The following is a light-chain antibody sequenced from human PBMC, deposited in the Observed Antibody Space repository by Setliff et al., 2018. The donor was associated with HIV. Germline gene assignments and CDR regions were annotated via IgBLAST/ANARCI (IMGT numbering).Light chain of an antibody. CDR1: SSDVDAYDY. J-gene: IGLJ1*01. V-gene: IGLV2-11*01. CDR3: CSYAGSYTYV. Sequence: QSALTQPRSMSGSPGQSVTISCTGTSSDVDAYDYVSWHQHHPGKAPTLLLYDVSERPSGVPDRFSGSKSGNTASLTISGLQAEDEADYYCCSYAGSYTYVFGTGTKVTVL. CDR2: DVS.